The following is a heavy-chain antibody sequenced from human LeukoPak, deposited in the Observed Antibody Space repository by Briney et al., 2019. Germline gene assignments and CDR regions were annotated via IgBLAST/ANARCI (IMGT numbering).Heavy chain of an antibody. J-gene: IGHJ3*02. D-gene: IGHD3-22*01. Sequence: ESLTLTCAASGFTFSGYALSWVRQAPGKGLEWVSAINDSGGSTYYADSVKGRFTISRDNSKNTLYLQMNSLRAEDTAVYYCAKGDYDDSSGPGAFDIWGQGKMVTVSS. CDR3: AKGDYDDSSGPGAFDI. CDR1: GFTFSGYA. CDR2: INDSGGST. V-gene: IGHV3-23*01.